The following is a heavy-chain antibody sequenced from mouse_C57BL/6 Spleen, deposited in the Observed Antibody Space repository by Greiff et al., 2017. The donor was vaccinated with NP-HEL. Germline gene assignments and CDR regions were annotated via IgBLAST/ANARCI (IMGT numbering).Heavy chain of an antibody. Sequence: EVQVVESGTVLARPGASVKMSCKTSGYTFTSYWMHWVKQRPGQGLEWIGAIYPGNSDTSYNQKFKGKAKLTAVTSASTAYMELSSLTNEESAGYYCTRGVYGNYPGYFDYWGQGTTLTVAS. CDR1: GYTFTSYW. J-gene: IGHJ2*01. CDR2: IYPGNSDT. D-gene: IGHD2-1*01. V-gene: IGHV1-5*01. CDR3: TRGVYGNYPGYFDY.